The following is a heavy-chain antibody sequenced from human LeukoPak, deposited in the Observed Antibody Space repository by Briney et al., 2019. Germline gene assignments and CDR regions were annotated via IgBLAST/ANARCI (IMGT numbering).Heavy chain of an antibody. J-gene: IGHJ5*02. D-gene: IGHD3-10*01. CDR1: GYTFTSYG. V-gene: IGHV1-18*01. Sequence: GASVKVSCKASGYTFTSYGISWVRQAPGQGLEWMGWISAYNGNTNYAQKLQGRVTMTTDTSTSTAYMELRSLRSDDTAVYYCARDPDYYGSGSGGNWFDPWGQGTLVTVSS. CDR3: ARDPDYYGSGSGGNWFDP. CDR2: ISAYNGNT.